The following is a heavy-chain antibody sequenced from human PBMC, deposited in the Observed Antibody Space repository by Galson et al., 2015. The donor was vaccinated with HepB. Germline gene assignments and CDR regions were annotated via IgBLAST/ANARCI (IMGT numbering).Heavy chain of an antibody. CDR1: GGTFSSYA. Sequence: SVKVSCKASGGTFSSYAISWVRQAPGQGLEWMGGIIPIFGTANYAQKFQGRVTITADKSTSTAYMELSSLRSEDTAVYYCARKFDILTGFSERHAFDIWGQGTMVTVSS. CDR2: IIPIFGTA. D-gene: IGHD3-9*01. V-gene: IGHV1-69*06. CDR3: ARKFDILTGFSERHAFDI. J-gene: IGHJ3*02.